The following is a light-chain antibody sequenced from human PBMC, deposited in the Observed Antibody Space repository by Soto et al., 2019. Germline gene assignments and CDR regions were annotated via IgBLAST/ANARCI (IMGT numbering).Light chain of an antibody. V-gene: IGKV3-20*01. CDR1: QSVRSSY. CDR2: GAS. CDR3: QQYGSSLWT. Sequence: EIVLTQSPGTLSLSPGQRATLSCRASQSVRSSYLAWYQQKPGQAPRLLIHGASSRATGIPDRFSGSGSGPDFTLTISRLEPEDVAVYFCQQYGSSLWTFGQGTKVEIK. J-gene: IGKJ1*01.